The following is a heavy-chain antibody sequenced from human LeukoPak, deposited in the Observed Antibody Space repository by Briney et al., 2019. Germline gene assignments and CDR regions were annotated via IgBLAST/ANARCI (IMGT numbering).Heavy chain of an antibody. CDR2: IKQDGSEK. V-gene: IGHV3-7*02. J-gene: IGHJ4*02. CDR3: ARHQGSGWRSSAYYFDY. CDR1: GFTFSSYW. Sequence: PGGSLRLSCEASGFTFSSYWMSWVRQAPGKGLEWVANIKQDGSEKYHVDSVKGRFTISRDNAKNSLYLQMNSLRAEDTAVFYCARHQGSGWRSSAYYFDYWGQGTLVTVSS. D-gene: IGHD6-19*01.